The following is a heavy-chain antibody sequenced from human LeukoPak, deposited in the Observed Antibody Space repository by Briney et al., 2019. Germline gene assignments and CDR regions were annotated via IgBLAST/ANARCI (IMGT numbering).Heavy chain of an antibody. CDR3: ARGSSSSYGQRSYYYYGMDV. J-gene: IGHJ6*02. Sequence: ASVKVSCKASGYTFTSYYMHWVRQAPGQVLEWMGIINPSGGSTSYAQKFQGRVTMTRDTSTSTVYMELSSLRSEDTAVYYCARGSSSSYGQRSYYYYGMDVWGQGTTVTVSS. CDR2: INPSGGST. CDR1: GYTFTSYY. D-gene: IGHD6-6*01. V-gene: IGHV1-46*01.